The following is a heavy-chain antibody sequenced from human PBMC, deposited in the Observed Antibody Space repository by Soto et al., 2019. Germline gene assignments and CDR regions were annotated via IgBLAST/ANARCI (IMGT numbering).Heavy chain of an antibody. J-gene: IGHJ3*02. D-gene: IGHD2-2*01. CDR1: GYTFTSYD. Sequence: ASVKVSCKASGYTFTSYDINWVRQATGQGLEWMGWMNPNSGNTGYAQKFQGRVTMTRNTSISTAYMELSSLRSEDTAVYYCARLLGHIIVVVPAAMRGHAFDMWGKGKVVTV. CDR2: MNPNSGNT. V-gene: IGHV1-8*01. CDR3: ARLLGHIIVVVPAAMRGHAFDM.